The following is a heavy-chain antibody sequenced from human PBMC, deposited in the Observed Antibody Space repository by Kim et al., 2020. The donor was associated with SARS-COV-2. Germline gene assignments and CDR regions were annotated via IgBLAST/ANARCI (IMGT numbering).Heavy chain of an antibody. V-gene: IGHV5-51*01. CDR3: ARSNVVYGMDV. Sequence: DTRYSPSFQGQVTMSVDKSISTAYLQWSSLKASDTAIYYCARSNVVYGMDVWGQGTTVAVSS. D-gene: IGHD2-15*01. CDR2: DT. J-gene: IGHJ6*02.